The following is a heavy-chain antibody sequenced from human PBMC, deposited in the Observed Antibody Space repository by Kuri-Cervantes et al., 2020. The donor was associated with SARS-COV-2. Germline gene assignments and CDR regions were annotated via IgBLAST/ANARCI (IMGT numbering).Heavy chain of an antibody. CDR2: IYYSGST. V-gene: IGHV4-59*12. CDR1: GGSISSYY. CDR3: ARGVYWPRTYQPGHGFDP. Sequence: SETLSLTCTVSGGSISSYYWSWIRQPPGKGLEWIGYIYYSGSTNYNPSLKSRVTISVDTSKNQFSLKLSSVTAADTAVYYCARGVYWPRTYQPGHGFDPWGQGTLVTVSS. D-gene: IGHD2-2*01. J-gene: IGHJ5*02.